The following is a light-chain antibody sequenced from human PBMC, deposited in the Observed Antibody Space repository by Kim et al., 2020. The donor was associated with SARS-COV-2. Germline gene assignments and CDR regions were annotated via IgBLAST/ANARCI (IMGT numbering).Light chain of an antibody. J-gene: IGKJ2*03. CDR3: QQYAQPYS. Sequence: LSASVGDRVTITCQASQGIKKYLNGYQQKPGKAPQLLIYDASNLETGVPSSFIVSVSGTDFIHTTSHLHPADIATSYCQQYAQPYSFGQGTKLEI. V-gene: IGKV1-33*01. CDR1: QGIKKY. CDR2: DAS.